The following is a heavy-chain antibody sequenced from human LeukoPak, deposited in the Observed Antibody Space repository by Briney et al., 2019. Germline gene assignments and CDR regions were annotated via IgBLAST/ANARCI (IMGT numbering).Heavy chain of an antibody. CDR3: ARDGDGGAKDY. V-gene: IGHV3-30-3*01. CDR2: ISYDGSNK. Sequence: GGSLRLSCAASGFTFSSYAMHWVRQAPGKGLEWVAVISYDGSNKYYADSVKGRFTISRDNSKNTLYLQMNSLRAEDTAVYYCARDGDGGAKDYWGQGTLVTVSS. J-gene: IGHJ4*02. CDR1: GFTFSSYA. D-gene: IGHD3-16*01.